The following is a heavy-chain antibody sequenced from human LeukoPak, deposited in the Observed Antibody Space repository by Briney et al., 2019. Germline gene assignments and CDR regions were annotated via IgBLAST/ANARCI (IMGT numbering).Heavy chain of an antibody. CDR2: INQDGSEM. V-gene: IGHV3-7*01. D-gene: IGHD3-22*01. Sequence: PGGSLRLSCAASGFTFSNYWMSWVRQAPGKGLEWLANINQDGSEMYYVDSVKGRFTISRDNGKNSLYLQINSLRADDTAVYYCAKPYYYDSSGYPPDAFDIWGQGTMVTVSS. CDR1: GFTFSNYW. J-gene: IGHJ3*02. CDR3: AKPYYYDSSGYPPDAFDI.